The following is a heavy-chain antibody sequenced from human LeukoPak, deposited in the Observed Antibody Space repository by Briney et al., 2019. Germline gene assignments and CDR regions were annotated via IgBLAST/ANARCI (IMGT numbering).Heavy chain of an antibody. Sequence: GGSLRLSCAASRFSFSNHSMNWVCQAPGKGLEWVSTISGSGANTYYADSVKGRFTISRDNSKNTLSLQMNSLRVEDTALYYCAKYSDSTGAHYFDYWGQGTLVTVSS. D-gene: IGHD2/OR15-2a*01. V-gene: IGHV3-23*01. CDR2: ISGSGANT. CDR1: RFSFSNHS. CDR3: AKYSDSTGAHYFDY. J-gene: IGHJ4*02.